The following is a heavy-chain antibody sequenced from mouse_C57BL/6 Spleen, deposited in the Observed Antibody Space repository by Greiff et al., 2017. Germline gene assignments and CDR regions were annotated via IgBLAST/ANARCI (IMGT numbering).Heavy chain of an antibody. CDR1: GYTFTSYW. J-gene: IGHJ4*01. D-gene: IGHD2-5*01. Sequence: QVHVKQSGAELAKPGASVKLSCKASGYTFTSYWMHWVKQRPGQGLEWIGYINPSSGYTKYNQKFKDKATLTADKSSSTAYMQLSSLTYEDSAVYYCARDYSNYAMDYWGQGTSVTVSS. CDR3: ARDYSNYAMDY. V-gene: IGHV1-7*01. CDR2: INPSSGYT.